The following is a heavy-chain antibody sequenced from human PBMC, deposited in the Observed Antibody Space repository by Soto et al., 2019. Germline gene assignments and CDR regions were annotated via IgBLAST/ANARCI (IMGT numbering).Heavy chain of an antibody. CDR1: GFTFSTYA. CDR2: ISGNGGDYT. Sequence: EVQLLESGGGLVQPGGSLRLSCAASGFTFSTYAMSWVRQAPRKGLEWVSAISGNGGDYTYYADSVKGRFTISRDNSKNTLYPQRNSLRAEDTAVYYCVPLCRYCSTTTPSWGQGTLVTVSS. J-gene: IGHJ4*02. V-gene: IGHV3-23*01. CDR3: VPLCRYCSTTTPS. D-gene: IGHD2-2*01.